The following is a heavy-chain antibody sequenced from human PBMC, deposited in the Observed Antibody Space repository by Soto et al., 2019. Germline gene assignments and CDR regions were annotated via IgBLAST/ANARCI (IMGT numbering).Heavy chain of an antibody. V-gene: IGHV4-61*08. Sequence: SEILSLTCTVSGGSISSGDYYWSWIRQPPGKGLEWIGYVFYTGRANYNASLKSRVSISLDTSNYQFSLKLSSVTAADTAVYYCARDGDGRMTTNPYYYNGMDVWGPGTTVTVSS. CDR1: GGSISSGDYY. D-gene: IGHD4-4*01. CDR2: VFYTGRA. J-gene: IGHJ6*02. CDR3: ARDGDGRMTTNPYYYNGMDV.